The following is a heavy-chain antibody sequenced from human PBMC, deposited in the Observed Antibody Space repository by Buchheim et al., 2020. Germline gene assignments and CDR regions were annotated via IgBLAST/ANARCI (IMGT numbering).Heavy chain of an antibody. V-gene: IGHV3-23*01. CDR3: AKDGRPYSSSWFDC. J-gene: IGHJ4*02. Sequence: EVQLLESGGGLVQPGGSLRLSCAASGFTFSSYAMSWVRQVPGKGLEWVSAITDGGRTYYADSVKGRFTISRDNSQKTLKLEMNSLRAEDTAVYYCAKDGRPYSSSWFDCWGQGTL. CDR1: GFTFSSYA. D-gene: IGHD6-13*01. CDR2: ITDGGRT.